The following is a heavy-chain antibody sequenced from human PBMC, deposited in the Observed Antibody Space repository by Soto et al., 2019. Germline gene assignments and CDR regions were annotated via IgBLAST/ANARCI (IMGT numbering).Heavy chain of an antibody. CDR2: IYHSGST. D-gene: IGHD3-9*01. CDR3: ARDGATYYDILTGYYRGYYFDY. J-gene: IGHJ4*02. V-gene: IGHV4-4*02. Sequence: QVQLQESGPGLVKPSGTLSLTCAVSGGSISSSNWWSWVRQPPGKGLEWIGEIYHSGSTNYNPSLTSRVTISVDKSKNQFSLKLSSVTAADTAVYYCARDGATYYDILTGYYRGYYFDYWGQGTLVTVSS. CDR1: GGSISSSNW.